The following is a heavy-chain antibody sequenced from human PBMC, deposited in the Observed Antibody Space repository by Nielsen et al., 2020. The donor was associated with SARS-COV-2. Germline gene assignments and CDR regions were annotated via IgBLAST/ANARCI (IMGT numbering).Heavy chain of an antibody. CDR2: ISAYNGNT. V-gene: IGHV1-18*01. CDR3: ARWGAHSYYDFWSGYSY. CDR1: GGTFSSYA. J-gene: IGHJ4*02. D-gene: IGHD3-3*01. Sequence: ASVKVSCKASGGTFSSYAIRWVRQAPGQGLEWMGWISAYNGNTNYAQKLQGRVTMTTDTSTSTAYMELRSLRSDDTAVYYCARWGAHSYYDFWSGYSYWGQGTLVTVSS.